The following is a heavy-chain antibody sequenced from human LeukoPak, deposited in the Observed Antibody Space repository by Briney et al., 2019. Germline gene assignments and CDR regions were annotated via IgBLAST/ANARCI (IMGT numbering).Heavy chain of an antibody. Sequence: GGSLRLSCAASGFTFSNFAMSWVRQAPGKGLECVSLISANGGATYYADSVKGRFTISRDNSRSTLYLQMNSLRADDTAVYYCAKASGSPYYFDYWGQGTLVTVSS. V-gene: IGHV3-23*01. CDR1: GFTFSNFA. J-gene: IGHJ4*02. CDR3: AKASGSPYYFDY. CDR2: ISANGGAT. D-gene: IGHD3-10*01.